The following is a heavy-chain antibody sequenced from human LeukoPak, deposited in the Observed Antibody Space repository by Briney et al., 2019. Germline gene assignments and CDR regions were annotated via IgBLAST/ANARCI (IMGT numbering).Heavy chain of an antibody. CDR3: AREHIVGATQPTFDP. CDR2: ISAYNGNT. CDR1: GYTFTSYG. V-gene: IGHV1-18*01. D-gene: IGHD1-26*01. J-gene: IGHJ5*02. Sequence: GASVKVSCKASGYTFTSYGISWVRQAPGQGLEWMGWISAYNGNTNYAQKLQGRVTMTTDTSTSTAYMELRSLRSDDTAVYYCAREHIVGATQPTFDPWGQGTLVTVSS.